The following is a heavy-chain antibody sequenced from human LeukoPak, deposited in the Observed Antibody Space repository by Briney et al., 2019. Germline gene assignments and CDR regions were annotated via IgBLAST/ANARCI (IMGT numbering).Heavy chain of an antibody. V-gene: IGHV3-21*01. CDR3: ARDGQQLVGYNWFDP. J-gene: IGHJ5*02. CDR1: GFTFSSYS. D-gene: IGHD6-13*01. CDR2: ISSSSSYI. Sequence: GRSLRLSCAASGFTFSSYSMNWVRQAPGKGLEWVSSISSSSSYIYYADSVKGRFTISRDNAKNSLYLQMNSLRAEDTAVYYCARDGQQLVGYNWFDPWGQGTLVTVSS.